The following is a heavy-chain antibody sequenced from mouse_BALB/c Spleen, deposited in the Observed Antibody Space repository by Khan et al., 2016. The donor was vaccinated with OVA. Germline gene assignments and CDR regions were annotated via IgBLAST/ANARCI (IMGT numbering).Heavy chain of an antibody. CDR2: IDPSDSET. CDR3: ARREKYGYDPSGFAY. V-gene: IGHV1-61*01. J-gene: IGHJ3*01. Sequence: VQLVESGAELVRPGASVKLSCKASGYTFTSYWMNWVKQRPGQGLEWIGMIDPSDSETHYNQMFKDKATLTVDKFSRTAYMQLSSLTSEDSAVYYCARREKYGYDPSGFAYWGQGTLVTVSA. CDR1: GYTFTSYW. D-gene: IGHD2-2*01.